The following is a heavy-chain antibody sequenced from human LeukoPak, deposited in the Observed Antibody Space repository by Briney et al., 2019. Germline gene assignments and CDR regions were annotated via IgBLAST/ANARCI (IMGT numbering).Heavy chain of an antibody. CDR1: GGSFSGYY. V-gene: IGHV4-34*01. J-gene: IGHJ4*02. D-gene: IGHD3-3*01. CDR3: AREGEWLLYY. Sequence: SETLSLTCAVYGGSFSGYYWSWIRQPPGKELEWIGEINHSGSTNYNPSLKSRVTISVDTSKNQFSLKLSSVTAADTAVYYCAREGEWLLYYWGQGTLVTVSS. CDR2: INHSGST.